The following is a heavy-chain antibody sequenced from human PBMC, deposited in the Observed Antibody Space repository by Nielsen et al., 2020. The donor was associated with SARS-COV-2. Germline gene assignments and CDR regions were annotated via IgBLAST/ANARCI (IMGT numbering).Heavy chain of an antibody. J-gene: IGHJ3*02. Sequence: GESLKISCAASGFTFSHYGMHWVRQAPGKGLEWVSYISPDSDTTYYADSVKGRFTISRDNGENSLYLQMNSLGADDTALYYCARGELLERNECFDMWGQGTMVTVSS. CDR1: GFTFSHYG. CDR3: ARGELLERNECFDM. V-gene: IGHV3-48*04. CDR2: ISPDSDTT. D-gene: IGHD1-26*01.